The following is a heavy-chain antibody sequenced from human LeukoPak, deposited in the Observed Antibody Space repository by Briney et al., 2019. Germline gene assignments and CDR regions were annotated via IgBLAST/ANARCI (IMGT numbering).Heavy chain of an antibody. CDR1: GFTFSGSA. J-gene: IGHJ4*02. CDR2: IRSKANNYAT. V-gene: IGHV3-73*01. D-gene: IGHD3-9*01. CDR3: TRLHLAGYDY. Sequence: PGGSLRLSCAASGFTFSGSAIHWVRQASGKGLEWVGGIRSKANNYATAYGASVKGRFTISRDDSRNMAYLQMNSLKTEDTAVYYCTRLHLAGYDYWGQGTLVTVSS.